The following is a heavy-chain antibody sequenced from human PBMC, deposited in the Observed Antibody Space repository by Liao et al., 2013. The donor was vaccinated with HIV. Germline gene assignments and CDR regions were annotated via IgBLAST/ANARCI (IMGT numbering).Heavy chain of an antibody. D-gene: IGHD6-19*01. CDR3: ARGGQWLVRYFDS. Sequence: QVQLQQWGAGLLKPSETLSLTCAVYGGSFNDYYWSWIRQPPGKGLEWIGEINHSGSTNYNPSLKSRVTISVDTSKNQFSLKLTSVTAADTAVYYCARGGQWLVRYFDSWGQGTLVTVSP. CDR1: GGSFNDYY. CDR2: INHSGST. J-gene: IGHJ4*02. V-gene: IGHV4-34*01.